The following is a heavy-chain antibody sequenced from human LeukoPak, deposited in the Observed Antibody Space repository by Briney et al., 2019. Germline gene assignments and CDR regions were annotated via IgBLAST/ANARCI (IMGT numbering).Heavy chain of an antibody. CDR1: GGTFSSYA. D-gene: IGHD3-22*01. Sequence: SMKVSCKASGGTFSSYAISWVRQAPGQGLEWMGGIIPIFGTANYAQKFQGRVTITTDESTSTAYMELSSLRSEDTAVYYCARDGSDYYDSSGYYPGAFDIWGQGTMVTVSS. J-gene: IGHJ3*02. CDR3: ARDGSDYYDSSGYYPGAFDI. V-gene: IGHV1-69*05. CDR2: IIPIFGTA.